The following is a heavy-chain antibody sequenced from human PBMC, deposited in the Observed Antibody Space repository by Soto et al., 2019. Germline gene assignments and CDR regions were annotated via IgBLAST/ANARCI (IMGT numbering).Heavy chain of an antibody. CDR1: GGTFSSYS. CDR3: ARDGGRLCGGIDY. Sequence: QVQLVQSGAEVKKPGSSVKVSCKASGGTFSSYSINWVRQAPGQGLEWMGEIIPIFGTANYAQKFQGRVTITADESTSTAYMALSSQSSEATAVYYCARDGGRLCGGIDYWGEGTLVAVSS. V-gene: IGHV1-69*01. J-gene: IGHJ4*02. CDR2: IIPIFGTA. D-gene: IGHD1-26*01.